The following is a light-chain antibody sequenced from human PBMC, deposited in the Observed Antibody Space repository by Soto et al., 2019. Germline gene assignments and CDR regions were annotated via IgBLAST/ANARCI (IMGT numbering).Light chain of an antibody. Sequence: HSVTTQPASVSGSPGQSITISRTGNSSHVGGYNYVSWYQQHPGKAPKLMIYEVSNRPSGVSNRFYGSTSGNKASLTISGLQAEDEADYCSSSYTGTSTAYVFGTGTKVTVL. J-gene: IGLJ1*01. CDR2: EVS. V-gene: IGLV2-14*01. CDR1: SSHVGGYNY. CDR3: SSYTGTSTAYV.